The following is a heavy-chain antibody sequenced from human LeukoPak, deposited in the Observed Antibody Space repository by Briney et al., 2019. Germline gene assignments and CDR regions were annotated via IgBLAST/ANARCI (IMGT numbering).Heavy chain of an antibody. V-gene: IGHV1-69*06. CDR1: GVTFSSDA. CDR3: GYGSGTNYYYYGMDV. J-gene: IGHJ6*04. Sequence: SVKVSCKASGVTFSSDAIGGGRQAPGQGLWWRVGIIPIFGTANYAQKCQGRVTITEDNYTSIAYMELSSLSSADKAVYYCGYGSGTNYYYYGMDVWGKGTTVTVSS. D-gene: IGHD3-10*01. CDR2: IIPIFGTA.